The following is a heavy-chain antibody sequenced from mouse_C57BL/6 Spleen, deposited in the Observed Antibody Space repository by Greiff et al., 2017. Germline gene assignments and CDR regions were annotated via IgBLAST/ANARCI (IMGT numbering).Heavy chain of an antibody. V-gene: IGHV1-15*01. J-gene: IGHJ2*01. CDR1: GYTFTDYE. Sequence: VQLQQSGAEVVRPGASVTLSCKASGYTFTDYEMHWVKQTPVHGLEWIGAIDPETGGTAYNQKFKGKAILTADKSSSTAYMELRSLTSEDSAVYYGTRLGYYGSSYGDYWGQGTTLTVSS. CDR2: IDPETGGT. CDR3: TRLGYYGSSYGDY. D-gene: IGHD1-1*01.